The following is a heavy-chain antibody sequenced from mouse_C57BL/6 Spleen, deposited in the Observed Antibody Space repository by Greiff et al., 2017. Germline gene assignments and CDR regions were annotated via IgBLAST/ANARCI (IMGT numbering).Heavy chain of an antibody. CDR1: GFSLTSYG. J-gene: IGHJ4*01. V-gene: IGHV2-9*01. CDR2: IWGGGST. Sequence: VQGVESGPGLVAPSQSLSLSCTVSGFSLTSYGVAWVRQPPGKGLEWLGVIWGGGSTNYNSALMSRLCISKDNSNSQVVLKMNSLQTDDTAMYYCAKHSNYYGSVYAMDYWGQGTSVTVSS. CDR3: AKHSNYYGSVYAMDY. D-gene: IGHD1-1*01.